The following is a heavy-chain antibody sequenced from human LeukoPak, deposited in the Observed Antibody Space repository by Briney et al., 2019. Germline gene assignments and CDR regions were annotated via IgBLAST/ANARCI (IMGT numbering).Heavy chain of an antibody. CDR1: GGSFSGYY. J-gene: IGHJ4*02. V-gene: IGHV4-34*01. D-gene: IGHD5-12*01. Sequence: PSETLSLTCAIIGGSFSGYYVTWIRQAPGKGLEWIGEINPRGSTIHNPSLKSRVTISLDTSKNQFSLKLSSVTAADTAVYYCAREPSGYSGYDAVDYWGQGTLVTVSS. CDR3: AREPSGYSGYDAVDY. CDR2: INPRGST.